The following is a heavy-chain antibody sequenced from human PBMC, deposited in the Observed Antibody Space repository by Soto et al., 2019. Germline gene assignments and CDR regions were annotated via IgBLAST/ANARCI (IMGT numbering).Heavy chain of an antibody. J-gene: IGHJ4*02. D-gene: IGHD5-18*01. CDR3: ARPRGYSYGPIDY. Sequence: NPSETLTLTCTVSGGSISSSSYYWGWIRQPPGKGLEWIGSIYYSGSTYYNPSLRSRVTISVDTSKNQFSLKLSSVTAADTAEFYCARPRGYSYGPIDYWGQGTLVTVSS. V-gene: IGHV4-39*01. CDR1: GGSISSSSYY. CDR2: IYYSGST.